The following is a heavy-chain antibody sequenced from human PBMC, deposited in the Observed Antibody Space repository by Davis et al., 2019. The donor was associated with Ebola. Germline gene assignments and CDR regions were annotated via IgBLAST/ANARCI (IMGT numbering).Heavy chain of an antibody. CDR3: ARQRNGSGRYYYYYYGMDV. CDR2: IYYSGST. CDR1: GGSISSSSYY. J-gene: IGHJ6*02. D-gene: IGHD3-10*01. Sequence: SETLSLTCTVSGGSISSSSYYWGWIRQPPGKGLEWIGSIYYSGSTYYNPSLKSRVTISVNTSKNQFSLKLSSVTAADTAVYYCARQRNGSGRYYYYYYGMDVWGQGTTVTVSS. V-gene: IGHV4-39*07.